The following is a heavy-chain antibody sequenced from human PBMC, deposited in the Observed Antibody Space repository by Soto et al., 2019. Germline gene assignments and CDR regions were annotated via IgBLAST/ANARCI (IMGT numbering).Heavy chain of an antibody. D-gene: IGHD6-13*01. CDR1: GGSINSGGYY. CDR2: MYYSGST. CDR3: ARGYRQSGYSSSWVFDY. Sequence: VPLRGAGPGLVEPSQTLSPTRTVSGGSINSGGYYWDWVRQHPGEGLEWVGYMYYSGSTYYNPFLRSRVIISADTSENHFSLKLSSVTAADTAVYFCARGYRQSGYSSSWVFDYWGQGTLVNVSS. V-gene: IGHV4-31*03. J-gene: IGHJ4*02.